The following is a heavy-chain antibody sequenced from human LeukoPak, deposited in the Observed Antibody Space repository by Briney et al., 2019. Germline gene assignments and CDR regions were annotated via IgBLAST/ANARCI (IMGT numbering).Heavy chain of an antibody. V-gene: IGHV3-23*01. CDR2: ISGSGGST. CDR1: GFTFSSYA. Sequence: GSLRLSCAASGFTFSSYAMSWVRQPPGKGLEWVSAISGSGGSTYYADSVKGRFTISRDNSKNTLYLQMNSLRAEDTAVYYCARPDPPLILEWPAPYFDYWGQGTLVTVSS. J-gene: IGHJ4*02. D-gene: IGHD3-3*01. CDR3: ARPDPPLILEWPAPYFDY.